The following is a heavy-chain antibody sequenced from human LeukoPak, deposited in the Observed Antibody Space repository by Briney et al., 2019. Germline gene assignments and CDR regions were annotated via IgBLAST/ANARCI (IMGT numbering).Heavy chain of an antibody. J-gene: IGHJ4*02. D-gene: IGHD2-15*01. CDR3: ARGTPGYCSGGSCYSARDTAMVI. Sequence: ASVKVSCKVSGYTLTELSMHWVRQAPGKGLEWMGGFDPEDGETIYAQKFQGRVTMTEDTSTDTAYMELSSLRSEDTAVYYCARGTPGYCSGGSCYSARDTAMVIWGQGTLVTVSS. CDR2: FDPEDGET. V-gene: IGHV1-24*01. CDR1: GYTLTELS.